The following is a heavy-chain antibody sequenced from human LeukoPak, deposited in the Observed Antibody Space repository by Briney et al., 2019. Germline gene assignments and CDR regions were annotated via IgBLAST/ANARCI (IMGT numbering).Heavy chain of an antibody. D-gene: IGHD3-10*01. CDR2: IYYSGST. Sequence: PSETLSLTCTVSGGSFSSYYWSWIRQPPGKGLEWIGYIYYSGSTNYNPSLKSRVTISVDTSKNQFSLKLSSVTAADTAVYYCARHAVLWFGESNFDYWGQGTLVTVSS. V-gene: IGHV4-59*01. CDR1: GGSFSSYY. CDR3: ARHAVLWFGESNFDY. J-gene: IGHJ4*02.